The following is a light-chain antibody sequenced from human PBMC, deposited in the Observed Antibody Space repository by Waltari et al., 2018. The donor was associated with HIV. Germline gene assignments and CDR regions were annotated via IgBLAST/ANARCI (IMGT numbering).Light chain of an antibody. CDR1: ALPKKY. CDR2: EDI. CDR3: YSKDRSSTHNV. Sequence: SYELKQPPSVSVSPGQTARITCSGDALPKKYAYWYQQKSGQAPVLVIYEDIKRPPGIPERFSGSSSGTMATLTISGAQVEDEADYYCYSKDRSSTHNVFGGGTKLTVL. V-gene: IGLV3-10*01. J-gene: IGLJ3*02.